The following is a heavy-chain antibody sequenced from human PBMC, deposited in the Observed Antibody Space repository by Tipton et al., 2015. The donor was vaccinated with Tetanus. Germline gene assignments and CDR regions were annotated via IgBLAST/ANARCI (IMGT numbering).Heavy chain of an antibody. CDR1: GFIFNDYS. Sequence: SLRLSCVVSGFIFNDYSMTWVRQAPGRGLEWVANIKEDGSDTQYVDYVKGRFTISRDSAKNSLDLQTDGLRVEDTAVYYCARDAGRRYGLDLWGQGTSVTVSS. CDR3: ARDAGRRYGLDL. CDR2: IKEDGSDT. J-gene: IGHJ6*02. V-gene: IGHV3-7*01.